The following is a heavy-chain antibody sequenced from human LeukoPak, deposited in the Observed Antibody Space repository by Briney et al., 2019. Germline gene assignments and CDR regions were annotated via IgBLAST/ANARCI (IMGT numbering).Heavy chain of an antibody. D-gene: IGHD3-3*01. CDR3: AGIRFLEWSYYFFDY. Sequence: GASVKVSCKASGGTFSSYTINWVRQAPGQGLEWVGRIIPIHGVTNSAQKFQGRVTFTADKSTSTAYMELSSLTSDDTAMYYCAGIRFLEWSYYFFDYWGQGTLVTVSS. CDR2: IIPIHGVT. CDR1: GGTFSSYT. V-gene: IGHV1-69*02. J-gene: IGHJ4*02.